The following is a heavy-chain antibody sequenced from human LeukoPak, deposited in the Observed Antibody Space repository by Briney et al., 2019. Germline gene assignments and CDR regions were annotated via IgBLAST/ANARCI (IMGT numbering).Heavy chain of an antibody. D-gene: IGHD6-13*01. Sequence: SETLSLTCTVSGGSISSYYWSWIRQPPGKGLEWIGYIYYSGSTNYNPSLKSRVTISVDTSKNQFSLKLSSVTAADTAVYYCARVTSSWYQSRAFDIWGQGTMVTVSS. CDR3: ARVTSSWYQSRAFDI. V-gene: IGHV4-59*01. J-gene: IGHJ3*02. CDR1: GGSISSYY. CDR2: IYYSGST.